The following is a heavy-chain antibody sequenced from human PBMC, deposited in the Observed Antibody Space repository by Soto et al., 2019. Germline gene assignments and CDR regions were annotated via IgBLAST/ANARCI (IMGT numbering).Heavy chain of an antibody. Sequence: QVQLVQSGAEVXKPGASVKVSCKASGYTFTNYDINWVRQATGQGLEWMGWMNPKSGNTGYAQQFQGRVIMTRSTSISTANMEPSSLRSEDTAVYYCVRVYGEIDYWGPGTLVTVSS. V-gene: IGHV1-8*02. CDR3: VRVYGEIDY. CDR2: MNPKSGNT. CDR1: GYTFTNYD. D-gene: IGHD4-17*01. J-gene: IGHJ4*02.